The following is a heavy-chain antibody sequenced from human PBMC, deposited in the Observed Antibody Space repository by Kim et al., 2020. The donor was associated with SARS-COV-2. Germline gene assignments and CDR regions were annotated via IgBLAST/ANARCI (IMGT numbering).Heavy chain of an antibody. D-gene: IGHD6-19*01. CDR3: ARLGGARYSSGWYYFDY. J-gene: IGHJ4*02. CDR2: IYYSGST. Sequence: SETLSLTCTVSGGSISSSSYYWGWIRQPPGKGLEWIGSIYYSGSTYYNPSLKSRVTISVDTSKNQFSLKLSSVTAADTAVYYCARLGGARYSSGWYYFDYWGQGTLVTVSS. V-gene: IGHV4-39*01. CDR1: GGSISSSSYY.